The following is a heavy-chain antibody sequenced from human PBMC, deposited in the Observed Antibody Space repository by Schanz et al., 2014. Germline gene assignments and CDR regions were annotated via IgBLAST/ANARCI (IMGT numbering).Heavy chain of an antibody. CDR3: ARDGDFDY. J-gene: IGHJ4*02. CDR2: LSGSGAGT. Sequence: VHLVESGGGVVQPGRSLRLSCAASGFTFSDYYMAWIRQAPGKGLEWVSTLSGSGAGTFYADSVKGRFTISRDNSKNTLFLQMSSLRAEDTAVYYCARDGDFDYWGQGTLVTVSS. CDR1: GFTFSDYY. V-gene: IGHV3-23*04.